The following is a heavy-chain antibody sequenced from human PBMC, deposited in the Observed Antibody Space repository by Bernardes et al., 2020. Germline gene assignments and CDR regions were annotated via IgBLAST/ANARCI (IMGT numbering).Heavy chain of an antibody. Sequence: ETLSLTCTVSGGSVSSGSYYWSWIRQPPGKGLEWIGYIYYSGSTNYNPSLKSRVTISVDTSKNQFSLKLSSVTAADTAVYYCARGAMIAAGYDYWGQGTLVTVSS. CDR3: ARGAMIAAGYDY. J-gene: IGHJ4*02. CDR2: IYYSGST. V-gene: IGHV4-61*01. D-gene: IGHD6-13*01. CDR1: GGSVSSGSYY.